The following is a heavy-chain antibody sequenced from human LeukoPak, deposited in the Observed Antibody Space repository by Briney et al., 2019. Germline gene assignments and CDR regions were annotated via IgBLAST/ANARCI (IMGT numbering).Heavy chain of an antibody. J-gene: IGHJ4*02. CDR2: IWFDGSEK. V-gene: IGHV3-33*08. Sequence: GGSLRLSCAASGFTFSTYGMHWVRQAPGKGLDWVGVIWFDGSEKYYADAVKGRFTISRDNSNKTLHLHMDSLRAKDAAAYYYSRAEGPFDYWGEGTLVTVSS. CDR1: GFTFSTYG. CDR3: SRAEGPFDY.